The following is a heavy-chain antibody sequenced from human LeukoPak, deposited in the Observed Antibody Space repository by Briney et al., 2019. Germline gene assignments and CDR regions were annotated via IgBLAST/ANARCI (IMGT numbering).Heavy chain of an antibody. Sequence: GGSLRLSCAASGFTFSSYAMHWVRQAPGKGLEWVAVIWYDGSNKYYADSVRGRFTISRDNSKNTLYLQMNSLRAEDAAVYYCARASNPFDYWGQGTLVTVSS. D-gene: IGHD2-8*01. CDR1: GFTFSSYA. CDR3: ARASNPFDY. CDR2: IWYDGSNK. J-gene: IGHJ4*02. V-gene: IGHV3-33*08.